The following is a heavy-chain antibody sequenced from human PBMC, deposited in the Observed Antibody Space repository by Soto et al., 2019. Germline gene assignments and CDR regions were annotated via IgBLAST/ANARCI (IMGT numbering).Heavy chain of an antibody. CDR1: GGSISSSSYY. J-gene: IGHJ4*02. CDR3: ARHKAHCSGGSCSKDFDY. Sequence: PSETLSLTCTVSGGSISSSSYYWGWIRQPPGKGLEWIGSIYYSGSTYYNPSLKSRVTISVDTSKNKFSLKLSSVTAADTAVYYCARHKAHCSGGSCSKDFDYWGQGTMLTVS. V-gene: IGHV4-39*01. CDR2: IYYSGST. D-gene: IGHD2-15*01.